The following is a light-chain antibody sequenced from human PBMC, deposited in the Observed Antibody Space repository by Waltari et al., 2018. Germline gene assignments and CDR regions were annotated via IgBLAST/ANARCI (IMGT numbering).Light chain of an antibody. J-gene: IGKJ1*01. Sequence: DIVMTQSPNSLAASLGERATFTCKSSQTVLYSSNNKNYLSWYQQKPGQPPKLLIYWASTRQSGVPDRFSGSGSGTDFTLTISSLQTEDVAVYYCQQYYSTPWTVGQGTKVEIK. CDR2: WAS. CDR1: QTVLYSSNNKNY. CDR3: QQYYSTPWT. V-gene: IGKV4-1*01.